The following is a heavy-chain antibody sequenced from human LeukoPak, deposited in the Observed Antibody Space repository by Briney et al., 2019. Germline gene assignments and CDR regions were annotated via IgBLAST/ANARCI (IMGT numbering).Heavy chain of an antibody. CDR3: ARLRLLRCSGGSCYPRGFDY. Sequence: SETLSLTCTVSGGSISSSSYYWGWIRQPPGKGLEWIGSIYYSGSTYYNPSLKSRVTISVDTSRNQFSLKLSSVTAADTAVYCCARLRLLRCSGGSCYPRGFDYWGQGTLVTVSS. J-gene: IGHJ4*02. CDR2: IYYSGST. D-gene: IGHD2-15*01. CDR1: GGSISSSSYY. V-gene: IGHV4-39*01.